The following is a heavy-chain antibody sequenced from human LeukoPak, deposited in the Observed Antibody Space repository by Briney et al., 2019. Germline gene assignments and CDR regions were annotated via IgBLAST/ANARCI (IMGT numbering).Heavy chain of an antibody. CDR3: ARGRLLDY. J-gene: IGHJ4*02. Sequence: SETLSLTCAVCGGSFSGYYWSWIRQPPGKGLEWIGEINHSGSTNYNPSLMSRVTISVDTSKNQFSLKLSSVTAADTAVYYCARGRLLDYWGQGTLVTVSS. CDR2: INHSGST. CDR1: GGSFSGYY. D-gene: IGHD6-25*01. V-gene: IGHV4-34*01.